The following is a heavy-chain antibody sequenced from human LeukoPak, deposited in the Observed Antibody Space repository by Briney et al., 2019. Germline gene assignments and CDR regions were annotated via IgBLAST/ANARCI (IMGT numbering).Heavy chain of an antibody. J-gene: IGHJ4*02. V-gene: IGHV3-30*02. Sequence: GGSLRLSCAASGFTFSSYGMHWVRQAPGKGLEWVAFIRYDGSNKYYADSVKGRFTISRDNSKNTLYLQMNSLRAEDTAVYYCAKDSGGYCSGGSCYGNDYWGEGTPVTVSS. CDR1: GFTFSSYG. D-gene: IGHD2-15*01. CDR3: AKDSGGYCSGGSCYGNDY. CDR2: IRYDGSNK.